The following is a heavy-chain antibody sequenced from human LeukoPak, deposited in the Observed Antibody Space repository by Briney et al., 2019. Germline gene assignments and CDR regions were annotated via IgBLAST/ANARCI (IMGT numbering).Heavy chain of an antibody. Sequence: GGSLRLSCAASGFTFSSYSMNWVRQAPGKGLEWVSSISSSSSYIYYAGSVKGRFTISRDNAKNSLYLQMNSLRAEDTAVYYCARDLSIVGATSWGQGTLVTVSS. CDR1: GFTFSSYS. CDR3: ARDLSIVGATS. V-gene: IGHV3-21*01. CDR2: ISSSSSYI. D-gene: IGHD1-26*01. J-gene: IGHJ4*02.